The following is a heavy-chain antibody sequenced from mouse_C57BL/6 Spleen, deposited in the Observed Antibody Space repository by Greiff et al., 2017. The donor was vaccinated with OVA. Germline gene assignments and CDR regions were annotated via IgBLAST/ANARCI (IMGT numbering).Heavy chain of an antibody. CDR2: IRSKSNNYAT. V-gene: IGHV10-1*01. J-gene: IGHJ4*01. D-gene: IGHD1-1*01. CDR1: GFSFNTYA. CDR3: VRHGGSSPSYAMDY. Sequence: EVMLVESGGGLVQPKGSLKLSCAASGFSFNTYAMNWVRQAPGKGLEWVARIRSKSNNYATYYADSVKDRFTISRDDSESMLYLQMNNLKTEDTAMYYCVRHGGSSPSYAMDYWGQGTSVTVSS.